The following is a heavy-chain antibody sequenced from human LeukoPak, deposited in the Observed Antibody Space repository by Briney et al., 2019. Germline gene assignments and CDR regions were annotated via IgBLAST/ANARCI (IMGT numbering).Heavy chain of an antibody. V-gene: IGHV1-2*06. Sequence: ASVKVSCKASGYTFTGYYMHWVRQAPGQGLEWMGRINPNSGGTNYAQKFQGRVTMTRDTSISTAYMELSRLRSEDTAVYYCARGRRGYSYGYREYYFDYWGQGTLVTVSS. J-gene: IGHJ4*02. CDR2: INPNSGGT. D-gene: IGHD5-18*01. CDR1: GYTFTGYY. CDR3: ARGRRGYSYGYREYYFDY.